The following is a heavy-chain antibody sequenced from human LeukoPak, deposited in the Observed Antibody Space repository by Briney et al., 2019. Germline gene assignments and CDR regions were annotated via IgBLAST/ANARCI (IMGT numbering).Heavy chain of an antibody. J-gene: IGHJ5*02. CDR1: GGSISSGSYY. V-gene: IGHV4-61*02. CDR3: ARDRIVGATTVRGWFDP. CDR2: IYTSGST. D-gene: IGHD1-26*01. Sequence: SQTLSLTCTVSGGSISSGSYYWSWIRQPAGKGLEWIGRIYTSGSTNYNPSLKSRVTISVDTSKNQFSLKLSSVTAADTAVYYCARDRIVGATTVRGWFDPWGQGTLVTVSS.